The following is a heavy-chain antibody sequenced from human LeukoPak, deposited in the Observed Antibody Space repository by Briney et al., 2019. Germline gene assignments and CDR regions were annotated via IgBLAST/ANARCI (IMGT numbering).Heavy chain of an antibody. J-gene: IGHJ4*02. D-gene: IGHD3-9*01. CDR2: ISGSGAST. CDR1: GFIFSTYS. Sequence: GGSLRLSCAASGFIFSTYSMNWVRQAPGKGLEWVSSISGSGASTYYADSVKGRFTISRDNSKNTLYLQMNSLRAEDTAVYYCANLHYDILTGYIYYLDYWGQGTLVTVSS. CDR3: ANLHYDILTGYIYYLDY. V-gene: IGHV3-23*01.